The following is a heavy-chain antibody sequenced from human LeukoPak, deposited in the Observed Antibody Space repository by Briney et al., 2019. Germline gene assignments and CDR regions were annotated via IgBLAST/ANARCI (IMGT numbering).Heavy chain of an antibody. CDR3: AREVYFGDEYYYGMDV. D-gene: IGHD2-21*01. CDR1: GFTFSSYS. Sequence: GGSLRLSCAASGFTFSSYSMNWVRQAPGKGLEWVSSISSSSSYIYYADSVKGRFTISRDNAKNSLYLQMNSLRAEDTAVYYCAREVYFGDEYYYGMDVWGRGTTVTVSS. J-gene: IGHJ6*02. CDR2: ISSSSSYI. V-gene: IGHV3-21*01.